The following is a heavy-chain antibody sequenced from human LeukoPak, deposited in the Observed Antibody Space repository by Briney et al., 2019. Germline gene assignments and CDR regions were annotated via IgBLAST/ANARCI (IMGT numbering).Heavy chain of an antibody. D-gene: IGHD4-17*01. CDR2: ISYDGSNK. CDR1: GFTFSSYA. V-gene: IGHV3-30-3*01. J-gene: IGHJ3*02. CDR3: ARDPPLGIYGDYVGDI. Sequence: GGSLRLSCAASGFTFSSYAMHWVRQAPGKGLEWVAVISYDGSNKYYADSVKGRFTISRDNSKNTLYLQMNSLRAEDTAVYYCARDPPLGIYGDYVGDIWGQGTMVTVSS.